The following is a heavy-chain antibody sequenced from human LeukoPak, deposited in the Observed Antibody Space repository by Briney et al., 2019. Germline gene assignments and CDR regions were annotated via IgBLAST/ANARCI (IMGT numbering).Heavy chain of an antibody. CDR2: IYTSGST. V-gene: IGHV4-61*02. J-gene: IGHJ4*02. D-gene: IGHD4-17*01. CDR3: ARENSCGXXIDY. Sequence: SETLSLTCTVSGGSISSGSYYWSWIRQPAGKGLEWIGRIYTSGSTNYNPSLKSRVTISVDTSKNQFSLKLSSVTAADTAVYYCARENSCGXXIDYWGQGTLVTVSS. CDR1: GGSISSGSYY.